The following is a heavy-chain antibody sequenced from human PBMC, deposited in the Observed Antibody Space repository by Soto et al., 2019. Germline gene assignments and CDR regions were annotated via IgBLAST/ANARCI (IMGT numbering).Heavy chain of an antibody. CDR1: GFTFSSYG. D-gene: IGHD3-10*01. Sequence: QVQLVESGGGVVQPGRSLRLSCAASGFTFSSYGMHWVRQAPGKGLEWVAVISYDGSNKYYADSVKGRFTISRDNSKNTLYLQMNSLRAEDTAVYYCAEDRLWFGEYDAFDIWGQGTMVTVSS. CDR2: ISYDGSNK. V-gene: IGHV3-30*18. J-gene: IGHJ3*02. CDR3: AEDRLWFGEYDAFDI.